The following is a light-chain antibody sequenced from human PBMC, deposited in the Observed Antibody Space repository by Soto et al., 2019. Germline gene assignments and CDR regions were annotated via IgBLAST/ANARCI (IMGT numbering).Light chain of an antibody. J-gene: IGKJ1*01. Sequence: ETVMTQSPATLSVSPGERATLSCRASESVSINLAWYQQKNGQVPRLLIYSASTRATGIPARFSGSGSGTEFTLTISSLQSEDFAVYYCHQSNNWPETFDQGTKVEIK. CDR1: ESVSIN. V-gene: IGKV3-15*01. CDR3: HQSNNWPET. CDR2: SAS.